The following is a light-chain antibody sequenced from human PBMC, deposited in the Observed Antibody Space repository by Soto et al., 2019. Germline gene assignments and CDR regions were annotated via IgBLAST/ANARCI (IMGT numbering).Light chain of an antibody. CDR2: GAS. CDR1: QSISSNY. J-gene: IGKJ4*01. Sequence: EIVLTQSPGTLSLSPGETVTLSCRASQSISSNYVAWFQHKPGQAPRLLIYGASSRAPGIPERFSGSGSGTDFSLTINRLEPEDSAVFYCQQYGYPQLTFGGGTQVDIK. V-gene: IGKV3-20*01. CDR3: QQYGYPQLT.